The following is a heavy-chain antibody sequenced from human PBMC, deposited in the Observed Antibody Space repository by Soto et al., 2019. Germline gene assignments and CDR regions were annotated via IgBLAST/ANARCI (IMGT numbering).Heavy chain of an antibody. D-gene: IGHD3-16*02. CDR2: IIPILGIA. J-gene: IGHJ4*02. V-gene: IGHV1-69*08. CDR1: GGTFSSYT. CDR3: ARDPPDRDSIWGCYRYRDFDY. Sequence: QVQLVQSGAEVKKPGSSVKVSCKASGGTFSSYTISWVRQAPGQGLEWMGRIIPILGIANYAQKFQGRVTITADKSPSTAYMELSSLRSEDTAVYYCARDPPDRDSIWGCYRYRDFDYWGQGTLVTVSS.